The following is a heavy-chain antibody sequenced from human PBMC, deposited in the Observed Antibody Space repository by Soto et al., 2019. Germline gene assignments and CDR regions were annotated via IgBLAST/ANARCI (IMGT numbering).Heavy chain of an antibody. D-gene: IGHD2-2*02. V-gene: IGHV3-23*01. CDR2: TGGISGMT. CDR3: ATVYGGSFDY. CDR1: GFTFSSSA. Sequence: TGGSLRLSCAASGFTFSSSAMNWVRQAPGKGLEWVSSTGGISGMTFFADSVKGRFTVSRDTSTDTAYMELSSLRSEDTAVYYCATVYGGSFDYWGQGTLVTVSS. J-gene: IGHJ4*02.